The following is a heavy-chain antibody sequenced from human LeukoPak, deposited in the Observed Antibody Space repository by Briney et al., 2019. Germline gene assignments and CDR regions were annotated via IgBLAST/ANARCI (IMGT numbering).Heavy chain of an antibody. CDR1: GYTLTELS. J-gene: IGHJ4*02. CDR2: FDPEDGET. D-gene: IGHD5-12*01. Sequence: GASVKVSCKVSGYTLTELSMHWVRQAPGKGLEWMGGFDPEDGETIYAQKFQGRVTMTEDTSTDTAYMELSNLRSEDTAVYYCATNPFFDIVAKEVDYWGQGTLVTVSS. V-gene: IGHV1-24*01. CDR3: ATNPFFDIVAKEVDY.